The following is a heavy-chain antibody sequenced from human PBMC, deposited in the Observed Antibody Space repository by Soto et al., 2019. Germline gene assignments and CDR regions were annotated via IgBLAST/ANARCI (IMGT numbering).Heavy chain of an antibody. CDR2: IYYSGST. CDR3: ASQSDYDYIWGSYRYHYYYYYMDV. V-gene: IGHV4-39*01. Sequence: SETLSLTCTVSGGSISSSSYYWGWIRQPPGKGLEWIGSIYYSGSTYYNPSLKSRVTISVDTSKNQFSLKLSSVTAADTAVYYCASQSDYDYIWGSYRYHYYYYYMDVWGKGTTVTVSS. CDR1: GGSISSSSYY. J-gene: IGHJ6*03. D-gene: IGHD3-16*02.